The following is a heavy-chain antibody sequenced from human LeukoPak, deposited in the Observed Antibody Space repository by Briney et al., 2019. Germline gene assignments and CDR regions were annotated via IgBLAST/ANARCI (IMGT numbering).Heavy chain of an antibody. CDR2: IYTSGST. D-gene: IGHD3-10*01. CDR3: ARHIKTYYYGSGGFDP. J-gene: IGHJ5*02. Sequence: SQTLSLTCTVSGGSISSGSYYWSWIRQPAGKGLEWIGRIYTSGSTNYNPSLKSRVTISVDTSKNQFSLKLSSVTAADTAVYYCARHIKTYYYGSGGFDPWGQGTLVTVSS. CDR1: GGSISSGSYY. V-gene: IGHV4-61*02.